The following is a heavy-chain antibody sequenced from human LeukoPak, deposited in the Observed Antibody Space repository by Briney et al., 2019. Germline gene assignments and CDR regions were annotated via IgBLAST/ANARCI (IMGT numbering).Heavy chain of an antibody. CDR1: GYTFTGYY. CDR2: INANSGGT. D-gene: IGHD4-23*01. CDR3: ARDGHGGNSFDF. V-gene: IGHV1-2*02. J-gene: IGHJ4*02. Sequence: ASVKVSCKASGYTFTGYYMHWVRQAPGQGVEWMGWINANSGGTDYAQKFQDRVTMTRDTSISTAYMELSGLTSDDTAVYYCARDGHGGNSFDFWGQGTLVTVSS.